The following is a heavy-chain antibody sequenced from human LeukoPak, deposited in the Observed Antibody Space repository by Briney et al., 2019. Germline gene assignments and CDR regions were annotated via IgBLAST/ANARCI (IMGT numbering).Heavy chain of an antibody. Sequence: GGSLRLSCAASGFTFSSYAMSWVRQAPGEGLEWVSAISGSGGSTYYADSVKGRFTISRDNSKNTLYLQMNSLRAEDTAVYYCAKERAIAVAAYDFDYWGQGTLVTVSS. D-gene: IGHD6-19*01. CDR2: ISGSGGST. J-gene: IGHJ4*02. CDR3: AKERAIAVAAYDFDY. CDR1: GFTFSSYA. V-gene: IGHV3-23*01.